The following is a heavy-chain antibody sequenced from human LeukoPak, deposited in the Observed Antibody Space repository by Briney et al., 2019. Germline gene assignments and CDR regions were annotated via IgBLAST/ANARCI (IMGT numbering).Heavy chain of an antibody. CDR1: GFTFSSYS. D-gene: IGHD2-21*01. Sequence: GGSLRLSCAASGFTFSSYSMNWVRQAPGKGLEWVSYISSSSSSTIYYADSVKGRFTISRDNAKNSLYLQMNSLRAEDTAVYYCARGPSYCGTNCYYYFEYWGQGTLVTVSS. CDR3: ARGPSYCGTNCYYYFEY. J-gene: IGHJ4*02. V-gene: IGHV3-48*04. CDR2: ISSSSSSTI.